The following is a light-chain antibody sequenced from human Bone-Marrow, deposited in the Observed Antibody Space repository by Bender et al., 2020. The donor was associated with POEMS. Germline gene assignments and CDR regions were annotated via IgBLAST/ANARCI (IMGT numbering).Light chain of an antibody. V-gene: IGLV2-14*02. J-gene: IGLJ2*01. Sequence: QSVLTQPPSASGTPGQRVTISCSGSSSDLGSYNLVSWYQQHPGKAPKFLIYEVDKRPSGISIRFSASKSGNTASLTISGLQAEDEADYYCSSYSSGSTLEVFGGGAKLTVL. CDR1: SSDLGSYNL. CDR2: EVD. CDR3: SSYSSGSTLEV.